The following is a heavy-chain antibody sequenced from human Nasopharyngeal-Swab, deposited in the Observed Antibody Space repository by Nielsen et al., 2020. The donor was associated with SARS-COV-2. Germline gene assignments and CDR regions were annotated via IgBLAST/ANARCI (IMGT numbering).Heavy chain of an antibody. CDR3: TRDEVLTVATNY. Sequence: GRSLRLSCTASGFTFGDYAMSWVRQAPGKGLEWVGFIRSKAYGGTTEYAASVKGRFTISRDDSKSIAYLQMNSLKTEDTAVYYCTRDEVLTVATNYWGQGTLVTVSS. V-gene: IGHV3-49*04. J-gene: IGHJ4*02. CDR1: GFTFGDYA. CDR2: IRSKAYGGTT. D-gene: IGHD5-12*01.